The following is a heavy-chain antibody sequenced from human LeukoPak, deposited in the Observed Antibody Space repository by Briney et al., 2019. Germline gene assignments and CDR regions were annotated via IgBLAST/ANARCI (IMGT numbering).Heavy chain of an antibody. J-gene: IGHJ4*02. Sequence: GGSLRLSCAASGFTFSSYAMSWVRQAPGKGLEWVSGISGSGDNTYYADSVKGRFTISRDNSKNTLYVQVNSLGTEDTAVYYCARDPKGIVVVPAAVQDDYWGQGTLVTVSS. CDR1: GFTFSSYA. CDR3: ARDPKGIVVVPAAVQDDY. CDR2: ISGSGDNT. V-gene: IGHV3-23*01. D-gene: IGHD2-2*01.